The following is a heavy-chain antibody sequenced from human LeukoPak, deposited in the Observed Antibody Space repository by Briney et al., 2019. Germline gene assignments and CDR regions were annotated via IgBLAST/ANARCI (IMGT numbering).Heavy chain of an antibody. D-gene: IGHD3-10*01. V-gene: IGHV3-30*02. CDR2: IRYDGSNK. J-gene: IGHJ6*03. CDR1: GFTFSSYG. CDR3: AKQLLWFGELCMDV. Sequence: GGSLRLSCAASGFTFSSYGMHWVRQAPGKGLEWVAFIRYDGSNKYYADSVKGRFTISRDNSKNTLYLQMNSLRAEDTAVYYCAKQLLWFGELCMDVWGKGTTVTISS.